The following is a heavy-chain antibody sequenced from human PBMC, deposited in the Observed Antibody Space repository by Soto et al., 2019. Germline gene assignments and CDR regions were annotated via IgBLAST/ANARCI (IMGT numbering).Heavy chain of an antibody. D-gene: IGHD3-3*02. CDR2: INADGTTT. CDR1: GFTFSTYW. Sequence: GGSPRLSCAASGFTFSTYWMDWVRQEPGKGLTWVSRINADGTTTTYADSVKGRFTISRDNAKNTLYLQMNSLRAEDTAVYFCATVATHSYNWVDPWGQGTLVTVSS. CDR3: ATVATHSYNWVDP. V-gene: IGHV3-74*01. J-gene: IGHJ5*02.